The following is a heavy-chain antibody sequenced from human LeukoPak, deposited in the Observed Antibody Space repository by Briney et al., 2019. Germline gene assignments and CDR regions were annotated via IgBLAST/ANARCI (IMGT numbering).Heavy chain of an antibody. Sequence: SETLSLTCTVSGGSISSSSYYWGWIRQPPGKGLEWIGSIYYSGSTYYNPSLKSRVTISVDTSKNQFSLKLSSVTAADTAVYYCARAQDYGDSGWADNWFDRWGQGTLVTVSS. CDR3: ARAQDYGDSGWADNWFDR. V-gene: IGHV4-39*01. CDR1: GGSISSSSYY. J-gene: IGHJ5*02. CDR2: IYYSGST. D-gene: IGHD4-17*01.